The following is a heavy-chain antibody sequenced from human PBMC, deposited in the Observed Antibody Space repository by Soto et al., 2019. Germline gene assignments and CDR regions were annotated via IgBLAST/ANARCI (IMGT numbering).Heavy chain of an antibody. D-gene: IGHD6-25*01. CDR2: MNPNTGNT. Sequence: QVQLVQSGAEVKTPGASVKVSCKASGYTFATYDFAWVRQATGQGLEWMGWMNPNTGNTGYAQAFRGRVTMTRNTSITTAYMELSSLRSEDTAVYFCARRKERSGPYYLDSWGQGTLVTVSS. V-gene: IGHV1-8*01. CDR3: ARRKERSGPYYLDS. CDR1: GYTFATYD. J-gene: IGHJ4*02.